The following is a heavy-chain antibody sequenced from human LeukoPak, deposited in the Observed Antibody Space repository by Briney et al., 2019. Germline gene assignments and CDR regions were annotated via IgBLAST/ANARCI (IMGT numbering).Heavy chain of an antibody. Sequence: GESLKISCKGSGYSFTSYWIGWARQMPGKGLEWTGIIYPGDSDTRYSPSFQGQVTISADKSISTAYLQWSSLKASDTVMYYCARRASGYCSSTSCPGYFDYWGQGTLVTVSS. J-gene: IGHJ4*02. CDR2: IYPGDSDT. CDR3: ARRASGYCSSTSCPGYFDY. D-gene: IGHD2-2*01. V-gene: IGHV5-51*01. CDR1: GYSFTSYW.